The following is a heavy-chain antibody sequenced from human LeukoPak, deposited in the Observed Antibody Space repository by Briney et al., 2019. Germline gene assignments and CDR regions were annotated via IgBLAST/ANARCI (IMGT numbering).Heavy chain of an antibody. J-gene: IGHJ3*02. D-gene: IGHD3-9*01. V-gene: IGHV4-39*01. CDR3: ARQYYDILTGYSRGAFDI. CDR2: IYYSGST. Sequence: SEPLSLTCTVSGGSISSSSYYWGWIRPPPGKGLEWIGSIYYSGSTYYNPSLKSRVTISVDTSKNQFSLKLSSVAAAYTAVYYCARQYYDILTGYSRGAFDIWGQGTMVTVSS. CDR1: GGSISSSSYY.